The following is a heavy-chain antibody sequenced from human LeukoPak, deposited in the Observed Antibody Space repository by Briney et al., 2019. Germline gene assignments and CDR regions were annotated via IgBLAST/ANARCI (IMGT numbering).Heavy chain of an antibody. Sequence: GGSLRLSCAASGFTFSSYGMHWVRQAPGKGLEWVAVIWYDGSNKYYADSVKGRFTISRDNSKNTLSLQMNSLRAEDTAVYYCARDGAIWSGYPYYFDYWGQGTLVTVSS. D-gene: IGHD3-3*01. CDR1: GFTFSSYG. CDR2: IWYDGSNK. V-gene: IGHV3-33*01. J-gene: IGHJ4*02. CDR3: ARDGAIWSGYPYYFDY.